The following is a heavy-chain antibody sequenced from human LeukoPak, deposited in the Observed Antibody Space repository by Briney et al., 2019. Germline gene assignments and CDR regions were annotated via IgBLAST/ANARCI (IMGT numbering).Heavy chain of an antibody. CDR3: AKFLPTHIVVTNYYFDY. V-gene: IGHV3-23*01. Sequence: GGSLRLSCAASGFTFSSYAMSWVRQAPGKGLEWVSAISGSGGSTYYAGSVKGRFTISRDNSKNTLYLQMNSLRAEDTAVYYCAKFLPTHIVVTNYYFDYWGQGTLVTVSS. CDR1: GFTFSSYA. CDR2: ISGSGGST. D-gene: IGHD2-21*01. J-gene: IGHJ4*02.